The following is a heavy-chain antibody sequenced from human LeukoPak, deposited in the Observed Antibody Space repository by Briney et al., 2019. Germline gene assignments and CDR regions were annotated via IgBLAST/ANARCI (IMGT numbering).Heavy chain of an antibody. D-gene: IGHD2-8*02. CDR1: GFTFSSYW. V-gene: IGHV3-30*03. CDR2: ISYDGGHK. Sequence: GGSLRLSCAASGFTFSSYWMSWVRQAPGKGLEWVAVISYDGGHKYYADSVTGRFTISRDNSKNTVYLQMSSLSAEDTALYYCARSDGYCAGGSCSPDYWGQGTLVTVSS. J-gene: IGHJ4*02. CDR3: ARSDGYCAGGSCSPDY.